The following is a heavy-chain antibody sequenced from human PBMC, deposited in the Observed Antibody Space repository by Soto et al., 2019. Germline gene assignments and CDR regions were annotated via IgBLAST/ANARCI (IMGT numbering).Heavy chain of an antibody. V-gene: IGHV5-10-1*01. CDR3: ARHEGHQLVLTIDYYYGMDV. D-gene: IGHD6-6*01. CDR2: IDPSDSYT. Sequence: PGESLKISCKGSGYSFTSYWISWGRQMHGKGLEWMGRIDPSDSYTNYSPSFQGHVTISADKSISTAYLQWSSLKASYTAMYYCARHEGHQLVLTIDYYYGMDVWGQGTTVTAP. CDR1: GYSFTSYW. J-gene: IGHJ6*02.